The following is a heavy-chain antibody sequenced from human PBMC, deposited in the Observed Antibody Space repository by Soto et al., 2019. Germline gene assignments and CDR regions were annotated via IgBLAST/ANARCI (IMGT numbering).Heavy chain of an antibody. Sequence: EVQLVESGGGLVQPGGSLRLSCAASGFTFSTYWMHWVRQAPGKGLVWVSRIKYDGSTTNYADSVKGRFTISRDNAKNTLYLQMYSVRAEDTAIYYCASAFCSGGTCYARGGYWGQGVLVTVSS. D-gene: IGHD2-15*01. CDR2: IKYDGSTT. V-gene: IGHV3-74*01. J-gene: IGHJ4*02. CDR3: ASAFCSGGTCYARGGY. CDR1: GFTFSTYW.